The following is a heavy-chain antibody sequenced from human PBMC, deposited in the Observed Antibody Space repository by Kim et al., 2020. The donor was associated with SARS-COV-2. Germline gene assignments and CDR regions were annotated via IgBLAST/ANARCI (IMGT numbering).Heavy chain of an antibody. Sequence: TNYNPSLKSRVTISVDTSKTQFSLKLSSVTAADTAVYYCARGAIGCFDSWGQGTLVTVSS. J-gene: IGHJ4*02. V-gene: IGHV4-59*09. D-gene: IGHD2-21*01. CDR2: T. CDR3: ARGAIGCFDS.